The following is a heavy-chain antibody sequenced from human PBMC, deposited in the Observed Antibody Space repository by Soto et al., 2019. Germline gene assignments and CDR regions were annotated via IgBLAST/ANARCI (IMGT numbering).Heavy chain of an antibody. CDR2: IYNSGST. CDR1: GGSISTYY. V-gene: IGHV4-59*01. D-gene: IGHD3-10*01. J-gene: IGHJ6*02. CDR3: ARARITMVREVIKYNMDV. Sequence: PSATLSLTCTVSGGSISTYYWSWIRRPPGKGLEWIGYIYNSGSTHSNPSLQSRVTISVDTSKNQFSLKLSSVTAADTAIYYCARARITMVREVIKYNMDVWGQGTTVTVSS.